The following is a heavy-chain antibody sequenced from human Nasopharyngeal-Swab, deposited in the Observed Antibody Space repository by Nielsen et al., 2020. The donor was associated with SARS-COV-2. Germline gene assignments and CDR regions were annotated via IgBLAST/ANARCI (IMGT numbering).Heavy chain of an antibody. J-gene: IGHJ4*02. CDR3: VRVGPYCGDDCYSRFFDY. D-gene: IGHD2-21*02. CDR2: IRNKDKRYTT. CDR1: GFGFSAHY. Sequence: GESLKISCAASGFGFSAHYMDWVRQAPGMGLEWVGRIRNKDKRYTTEYAASVKGRFTISRDDSKNSLYLQMNSLKTEDAAGYYCVRVGPYCGDDCYSRFFDYWGQGTLVTVSS. V-gene: IGHV3-72*01.